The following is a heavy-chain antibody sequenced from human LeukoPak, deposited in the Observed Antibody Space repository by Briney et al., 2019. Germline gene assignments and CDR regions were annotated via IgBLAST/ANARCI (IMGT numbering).Heavy chain of an antibody. V-gene: IGHV1-69*04. Sequence: SVKVSRKASGGTFSSYAISWVRQAPGQGLEWMGRIIPIFGIANYAQKFQGRVTITADKSTSTAYMELSSLRSEDTAVYYCAVNYDYGDHGGGYWGQGTLVTVSS. D-gene: IGHD4-17*01. CDR1: GGTFSSYA. CDR2: IIPIFGIA. CDR3: AVNYDYGDHGGGY. J-gene: IGHJ4*02.